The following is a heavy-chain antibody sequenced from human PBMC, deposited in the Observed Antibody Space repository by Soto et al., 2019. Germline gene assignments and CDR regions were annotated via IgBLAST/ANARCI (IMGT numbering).Heavy chain of an antibody. J-gene: IGHJ6*02. Sequence: GGSLRLSCAASGFTFSSYAMHWVRQAPGKGLEWVAVISYDGSNKYYADSVKGRFTISRDNSKNTLYLQMNSLRAEDTALYYCVKDGSSGWPYFDDMDVWGQGTTVTVSS. CDR2: ISYDGSNK. D-gene: IGHD6-19*01. CDR1: GFTFSSYA. CDR3: VKDGSSGWPYFDDMDV. V-gene: IGHV3-30-3*01.